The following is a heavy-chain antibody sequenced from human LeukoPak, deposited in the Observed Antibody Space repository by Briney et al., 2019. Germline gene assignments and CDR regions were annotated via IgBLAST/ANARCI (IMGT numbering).Heavy chain of an antibody. CDR1: GYTFTYYD. J-gene: IGHJ3*02. CDR2: MNPNSGDT. D-gene: IGHD7-27*01. CDR3: ESWLTGDGFDI. Sequence: ASVKVSCKASGYTFTYYDINWVRQANGQGLEWMGWMNPNSGDTNYGQRFQGRVTMTRDTAISTAYMELSSLRPEDTAVCYCESWLTGDGFDIWGQGTMVTVSS. V-gene: IGHV1-8*01.